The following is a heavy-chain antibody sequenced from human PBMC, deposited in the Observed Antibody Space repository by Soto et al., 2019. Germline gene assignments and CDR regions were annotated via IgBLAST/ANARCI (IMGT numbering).Heavy chain of an antibody. J-gene: IGHJ4*02. V-gene: IGHV4-34*01. CDR2: INHSGST. Sequence: PSETLSLTCAVYGGSFSDYYWSWVRQPPGKGLEWIGEINHSGSTNYNPSLKSRVTISVDTSKSQFSLKLNSLTAADTAVYYCARGPCSDIVATPAFDYWGQGTLVTVSS. CDR3: ARGPCSDIVATPAFDY. CDR1: GGSFSDYY. D-gene: IGHD5-12*01.